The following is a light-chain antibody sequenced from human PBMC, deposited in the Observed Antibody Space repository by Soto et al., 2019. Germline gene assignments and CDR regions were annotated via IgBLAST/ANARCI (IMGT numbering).Light chain of an antibody. J-gene: IGKJ1*01. CDR2: KAS. CDR3: QQFNSYPWT. Sequence: SQSIGGWLAWYQQKPGKAPNLLIYKASSLESGVPSRFSGSGSGTEFTVTISSLQPEDFATYYCQQFNSYPWTFGQGTKVDIK. CDR1: QSIGGW. V-gene: IGKV1-5*03.